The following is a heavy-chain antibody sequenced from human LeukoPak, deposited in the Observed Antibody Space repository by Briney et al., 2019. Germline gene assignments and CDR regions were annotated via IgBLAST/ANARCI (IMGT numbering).Heavy chain of an antibody. Sequence: ASVKVSCKASGYTFNVYFMQWVRQAPGQGLEWMGWINPNSGGTNYAQKFQGRVTMTLDTSNSAAYMKLTSLTPDDTAIYYCASGRGSGSLRWGQGTLVTVSS. CDR3: ASGRGSGSLR. CDR2: INPNSGGT. CDR1: GYTFNVYF. V-gene: IGHV1-2*02. D-gene: IGHD1-26*01. J-gene: IGHJ4*02.